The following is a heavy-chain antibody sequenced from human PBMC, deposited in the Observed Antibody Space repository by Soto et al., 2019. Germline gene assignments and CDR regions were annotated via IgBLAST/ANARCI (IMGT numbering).Heavy chain of an antibody. J-gene: IGHJ4*02. CDR3: ARRYCTNGVCPFDS. Sequence: GGSLRLSCAASGFTFSSNIMSWVRQAPGKGLEWVSSISSGGGGIYYADSLKGRFTISRDNAKNSLYLQMNSLRAEDTAVYYCARRYCTNGVCPFDSWGQGTLVTVS. V-gene: IGHV3-21*01. CDR2: ISSGGGGI. CDR1: GFTFSSNI. D-gene: IGHD2-8*01.